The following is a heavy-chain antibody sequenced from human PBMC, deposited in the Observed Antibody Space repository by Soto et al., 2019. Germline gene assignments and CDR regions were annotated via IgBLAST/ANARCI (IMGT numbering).Heavy chain of an antibody. Sequence: ASVKVSCKASGYTFTSYDINWVRQATGQGLEWMGWMNPNSGNTGYAQKFQGRVTMTRNTSISTAYMELSSLRSEDTAVYYCARAQGYYYGMDVRGQGTTVTVSS. CDR3: ARAQGYYYGMDV. V-gene: IGHV1-8*01. CDR2: MNPNSGNT. J-gene: IGHJ6*02. CDR1: GYTFTSYD.